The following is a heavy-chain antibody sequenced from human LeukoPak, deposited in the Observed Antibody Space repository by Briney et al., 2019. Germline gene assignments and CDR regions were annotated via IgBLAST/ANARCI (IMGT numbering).Heavy chain of an antibody. CDR3: ARGFSYNHFDY. CDR2: IKSDGSAT. Sequence: EGSLRLSCAASGFTFRTYWMHWVRQAPGKGLVWVSHIKSDGSATTYADSVKGRFTISRDNAKNTLYLQMNSLRAEDTAVYYCARGFSYNHFDYWGQGTLVTVSS. CDR1: GFTFRTYW. V-gene: IGHV3-74*01. D-gene: IGHD5-24*01. J-gene: IGHJ4*02.